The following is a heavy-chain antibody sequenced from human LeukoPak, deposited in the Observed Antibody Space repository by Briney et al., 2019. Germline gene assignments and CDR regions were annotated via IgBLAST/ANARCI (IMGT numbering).Heavy chain of an antibody. Sequence: SETLSLTCTVSGGSISSGGYYWSWIRQHPGKGLEWIGYIYYSGSTYYNPSLESRVTISVDTSKNQFSLKLSSVTAADTAVYYCARWGMITFGGVIATDYWGQGTLVTVSS. CDR1: GGSISSGGYY. CDR3: ARWGMITFGGVIATDY. CDR2: IYYSGST. J-gene: IGHJ4*02. V-gene: IGHV4-31*03. D-gene: IGHD3-16*02.